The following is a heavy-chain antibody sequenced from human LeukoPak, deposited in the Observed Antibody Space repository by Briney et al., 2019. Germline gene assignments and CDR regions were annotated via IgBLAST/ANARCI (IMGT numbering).Heavy chain of an antibody. CDR2: IYPGDSDT. Sequence: GESLKISCQGSGYSFTTYWIGWVRQMPGKGLECMGIIYPGDSDTRYSPSFQGQVTISVDKSISVAYLQWTSLKASDTAMYYCARLKVVGPTTSPFDYWGQGTLVTVSS. J-gene: IGHJ4*02. D-gene: IGHD1-26*01. CDR1: GYSFTTYW. V-gene: IGHV5-51*01. CDR3: ARLKVVGPTTSPFDY.